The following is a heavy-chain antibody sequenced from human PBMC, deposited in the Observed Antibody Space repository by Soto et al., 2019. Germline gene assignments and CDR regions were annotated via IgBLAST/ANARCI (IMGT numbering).Heavy chain of an antibody. CDR3: ARARGADRPNWFDP. Sequence: PSETLSLTCAVSGYSISGGYHWGWIRQPPGKGLEWIASIFRSGASHYSPSLKSRGTISVGTSKNQFSLKLISVTAADTAVYYCARARGADRPNWFDPWGQGTQVTVSS. V-gene: IGHV4-38-2*01. J-gene: IGHJ5*02. D-gene: IGHD3-10*01. CDR2: IFRSGAS. CDR1: GYSISGGYH.